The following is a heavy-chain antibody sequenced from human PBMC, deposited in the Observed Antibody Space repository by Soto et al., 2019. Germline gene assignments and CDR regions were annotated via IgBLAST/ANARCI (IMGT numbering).Heavy chain of an antibody. D-gene: IGHD6-19*01. CDR2: IIPIFGTA. CDR1: RVAFSKFI. J-gene: IGHJ6*02. CDR3: AKVRYSSPMGYYYGMVV. V-gene: IGHV1-69*01. Sequence: QAQLEQSGGEVKKPGSSVKVSCKASRVAFSKFIVTWVRQAPGLGLEWVGGIIPIFGTANYAQKFQGRVMITADESTSTSYMEVNNLRSEDTAVYYCAKVRYSSPMGYYYGMVVWGQGTTVTVSS.